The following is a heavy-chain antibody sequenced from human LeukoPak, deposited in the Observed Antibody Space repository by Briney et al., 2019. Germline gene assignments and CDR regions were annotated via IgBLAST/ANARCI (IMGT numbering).Heavy chain of an antibody. J-gene: IGHJ4*02. Sequence: TGGSLRLSCAASGFTFSSYATSWVRQAPGKGLEWVSAISGSGGTTYYGDSVKGRFTISRDNSKNTLYLQMNSLRAEDTAVYYCATKYGSGWYFDDWGQGTLVTVSS. V-gene: IGHV3-23*01. CDR3: ATKYGSGWYFDD. CDR2: ISGSGGTT. CDR1: GFTFSSYA. D-gene: IGHD6-19*01.